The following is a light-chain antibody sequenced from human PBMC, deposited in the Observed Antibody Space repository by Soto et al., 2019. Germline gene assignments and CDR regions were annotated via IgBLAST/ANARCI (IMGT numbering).Light chain of an antibody. CDR3: QQSHVTPRT. V-gene: IGKV1-39*01. J-gene: IGKJ1*01. CDR2: AAS. CDR1: RNIGSY. Sequence: MTQSPSCLAASPGDGISMXCRASRNIGSYLGWYQQKAGKAPTRLISAASNLQGGVPPRFRGSRSATEFTLPISSLQPEDSATYICQQSHVTPRTFGLGTKVDIK.